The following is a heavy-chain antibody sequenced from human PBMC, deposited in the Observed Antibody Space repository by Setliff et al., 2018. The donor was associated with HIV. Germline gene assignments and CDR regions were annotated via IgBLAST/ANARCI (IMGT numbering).Heavy chain of an antibody. CDR1: GFTFSTYW. D-gene: IGHD3-16*01. CDR3: AREIRTVYTGGHYFYGIDV. Sequence: GGSLRLSCAASGFTFSTYWMSWVRQAPGKGLEWVANIKQDGSEKYYVDSVKGRFTISRDNAKNSLYLQMNSLRAEDTAVYYCAREIRTVYTGGHYFYGIDVWGQGTAVTVSS. CDR2: IKQDGSEK. J-gene: IGHJ6*02. V-gene: IGHV3-7*01.